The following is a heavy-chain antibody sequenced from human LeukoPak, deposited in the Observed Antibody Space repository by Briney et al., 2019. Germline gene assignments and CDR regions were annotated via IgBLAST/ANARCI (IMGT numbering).Heavy chain of an antibody. J-gene: IGHJ6*03. D-gene: IGHD6-19*01. CDR2: ISYDGSNK. CDR1: GFTFSTYA. Sequence: PGGSLRLSCAASGFTFSTYAMHWVRQAPGKGLEWVAVISYDGSNKYYADSVKGRFTISRDNSKNTLFLQMNSLRGEDTAVYYCARAKIALTVIYYYMDVWGKGTTVTVSS. V-gene: IGHV3-30*04. CDR3: ARAKIALTVIYYYMDV.